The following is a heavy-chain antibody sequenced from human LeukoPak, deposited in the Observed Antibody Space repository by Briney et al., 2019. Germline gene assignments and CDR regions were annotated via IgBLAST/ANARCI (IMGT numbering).Heavy chain of an antibody. V-gene: IGHV3-48*04. CDR2: ISASGGST. J-gene: IGHJ2*01. D-gene: IGHD2-15*01. CDR1: GFIFSGYG. CDR3: ARDVGYWYFDL. Sequence: GGSLRLSCVASGFIFSGYGMHWVRQAPGKGLEWVSDISASGGSTDYADSVKGRFTISRDNAKNSLYLQMNSLRAEDTAVYYCARDVGYWYFDLWGRGTLVTVSS.